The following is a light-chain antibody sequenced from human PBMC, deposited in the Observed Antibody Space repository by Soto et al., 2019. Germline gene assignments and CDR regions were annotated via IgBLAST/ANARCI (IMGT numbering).Light chain of an antibody. CDR2: KTS. V-gene: IGKV1-5*03. CDR1: QNVNIW. CDR3: LQYNSHPYT. Sequence: DIQVTQSPSTLSAYVGDRVIITCRASQNVNIWLAWYQQRPREAPKLLIYKTSSLESGVPSRFSGSGSGTEFTLTISSLEPDDCGTYFCLQYNSHPYTFGQGTKLEIK. J-gene: IGKJ2*01.